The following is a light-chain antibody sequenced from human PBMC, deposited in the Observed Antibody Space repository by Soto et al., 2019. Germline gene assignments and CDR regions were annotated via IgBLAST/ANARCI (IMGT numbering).Light chain of an antibody. CDR2: GAS. Sequence: EIVMAQSPATLSVSPGERATLSCRASQSVSSYLAWYQQKPGQAPRLLSFGASIRATGIPDRFSGSGSGTEFTLTISRLEPEDFEVYYCQQYGSSPITFGQGTRLEI. CDR1: QSVSSY. CDR3: QQYGSSPIT. J-gene: IGKJ5*01. V-gene: IGKV3-20*01.